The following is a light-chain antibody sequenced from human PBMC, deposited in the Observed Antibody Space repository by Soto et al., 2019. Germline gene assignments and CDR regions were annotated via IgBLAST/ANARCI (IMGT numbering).Light chain of an antibody. CDR2: GAS. Sequence: EKVMTQSPAALSVSPGERATLSCRASQSVNSNLAWYQQKPGQAPRLLLYGASTRATGIPARFSGSASGTEFTLTIRSLQSEDSAVYYCQQYNDWPLTFGGGTKVEI. CDR1: QSVNSN. J-gene: IGKJ4*01. V-gene: IGKV3-15*01. CDR3: QQYNDWPLT.